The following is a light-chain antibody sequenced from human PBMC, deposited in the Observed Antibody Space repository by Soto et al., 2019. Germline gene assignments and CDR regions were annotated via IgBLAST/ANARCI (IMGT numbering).Light chain of an antibody. CDR2: SVF. CDR1: QSASSQY. V-gene: IGKV3-20*01. J-gene: IGKJ1*01. CDR3: QDFASPQWT. Sequence: VLTQSPDTLSLSPGERVTLSCRASQSASSQYLSWYQQRPGQPPRLLIHSVFIRANGIPDRFSGSGSGSDFTLTISRLEPEDFAVYYCQDFASPQWTFGQGTKVEI.